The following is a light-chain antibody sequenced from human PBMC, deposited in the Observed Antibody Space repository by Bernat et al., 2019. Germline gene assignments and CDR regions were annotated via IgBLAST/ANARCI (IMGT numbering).Light chain of an antibody. V-gene: IGLV2-14*03. CDR1: SSDIGSYNY. CDR3: SSYTRSATYV. J-gene: IGLJ1*01. CDR2: AVA. Sequence: QFALTQPASVSGSPGQSITISCIGTSSDIGSYNYVSWYQQHPGKAPNLLIYAVANRPSGVSNRFSASKSGNTASLTISGLQAEDESDYYCSSYTRSATYVFGTGTKVTVL.